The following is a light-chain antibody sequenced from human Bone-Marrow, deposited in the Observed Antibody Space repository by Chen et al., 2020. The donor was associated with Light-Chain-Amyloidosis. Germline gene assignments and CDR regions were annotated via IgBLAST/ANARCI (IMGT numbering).Light chain of an antibody. CDR1: ALPTKY. CDR2: RAT. Sequence: SYELTQPPSVSVSPGQTARLTCSGDALPTKYAYWYQQKPGQAPVLVIHRATERPSGISERFSGSSSGTTATLTISGVQAEDEADYHCQSADSSGTYEVIFGGGTKLTVL. V-gene: IGLV3-25*03. J-gene: IGLJ2*01. CDR3: QSADSSGTYEVI.